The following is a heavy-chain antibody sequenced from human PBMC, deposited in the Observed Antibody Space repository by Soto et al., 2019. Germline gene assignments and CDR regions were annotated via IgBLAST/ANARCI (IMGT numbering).Heavy chain of an antibody. CDR2: TYYRSKWYN. D-gene: IGHD1-1*01. Sequence: QTLSLTCAISGDSVSSNSAAWNWIRRSPSRGLEWLGRTYYRSKWYNDYAVSVKSRVAINPDTSKNQFSLQLNSVTPEYTAVYYCARTTGHFDSWGQGTLVTVSS. CDR3: ARTTGHFDS. J-gene: IGHJ4*02. CDR1: GDSVSSNSAA. V-gene: IGHV6-1*01.